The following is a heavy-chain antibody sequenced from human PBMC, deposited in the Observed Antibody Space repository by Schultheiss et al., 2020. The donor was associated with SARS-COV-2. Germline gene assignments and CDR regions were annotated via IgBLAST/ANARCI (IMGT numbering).Heavy chain of an antibody. CDR3: AKDFQGRTKYGMDV. Sequence: GGSLRLSCAASGFTFSSYGMHWVRQAPGKGLEWVAVISYDGSNKYYADSVKGRFTISRDNSKNTLYLQMNSLRAEDTAVYYCAKDFQGRTKYGMDVWGQGTTVTVSS. V-gene: IGHV3-30*18. CDR2: ISYDGSNK. J-gene: IGHJ6*02. CDR1: GFTFSSYG.